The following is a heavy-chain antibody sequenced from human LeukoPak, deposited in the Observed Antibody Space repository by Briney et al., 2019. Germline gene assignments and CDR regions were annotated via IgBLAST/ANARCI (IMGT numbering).Heavy chain of an antibody. D-gene: IGHD6-19*01. CDR2: IYSGGST. Sequence: GGSLRLSCAASGFTVSSNYMSWVRQAPGKGLEWVSVIYSGGSTYYADSVKGRFTISRDNSKNTLYLQMNSLRAEDTAVYYCAKEQIAVAGYYFDNWGQGTLVTVSS. J-gene: IGHJ4*02. V-gene: IGHV3-53*01. CDR3: AKEQIAVAGYYFDN. CDR1: GFTVSSNY.